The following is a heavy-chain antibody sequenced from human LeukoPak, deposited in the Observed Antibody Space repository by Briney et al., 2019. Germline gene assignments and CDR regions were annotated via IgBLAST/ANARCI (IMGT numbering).Heavy chain of an antibody. CDR3: ARHQKQQFNDPFDY. CDR1: EDSFTNYW. V-gene: IGHV5-51*01. CDR2: IYPGDSDT. Sequence: GESLKISCKGSEDSFTNYWIGWVRQMPGKGLECMGIIYPGDSDTRYSPSFQGQVTISADKSSSTAYLQWSSLKASDTAMYFCARHQKQQFNDPFDYWGQGTLVTVSS. D-gene: IGHD6-13*01. J-gene: IGHJ4*02.